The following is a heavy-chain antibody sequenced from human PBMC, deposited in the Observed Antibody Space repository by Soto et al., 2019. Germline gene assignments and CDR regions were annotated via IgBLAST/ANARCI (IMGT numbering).Heavy chain of an antibody. J-gene: IGHJ4*02. CDR3: ARDVARGLNFDY. CDR2: IYYSGST. V-gene: IGHV4-31*03. D-gene: IGHD3-10*01. Sequence: SETLSLTCTVSGGSISSGGYYWSWIRQHPGKGLEWIGYIYYSGSTYYNPSLKSRVTISVDTSKNQFSLKLSSVTAADTAVYYCARDVARGLNFDYLVQGTLVT. CDR1: GGSISSGGYY.